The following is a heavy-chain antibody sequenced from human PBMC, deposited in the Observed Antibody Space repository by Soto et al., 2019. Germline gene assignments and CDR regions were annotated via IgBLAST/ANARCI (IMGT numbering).Heavy chain of an antibody. CDR3: ARESAGSGKNNWFDP. D-gene: IGHD3-10*01. V-gene: IGHV4-59*01. CDR2: IHRTGST. Sequence: PSETLSVTCSLSLGSISSYYWSWVRQPPGKGLDWIGFIHRTGSTKYNPSLESRVTISVDTSQNQLSLRLSSVTAADTAVYYCARESAGSGKNNWFDPWGQGILVTVSS. J-gene: IGHJ5*02. CDR1: LGSISSYY.